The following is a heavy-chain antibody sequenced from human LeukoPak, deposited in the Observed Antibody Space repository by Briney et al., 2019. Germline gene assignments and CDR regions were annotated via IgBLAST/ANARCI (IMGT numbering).Heavy chain of an antibody. D-gene: IGHD4-17*01. J-gene: IGHJ5*02. V-gene: IGHV4-30-4*01. CDR3: SMTTVTTFPYKWFDP. CDR1: GGSISSGEYY. Sequence: KASETLSLTCSVSGGSISSGEYYWSWIRQPPGKGLEWIGYIYYSGSTYYNPSLKSRVTISVDTSKNQFSLKLSSVTAADTAVYYCSMTTVTTFPYKWFDPWGQGTLVTVSS. CDR2: IYYSGST.